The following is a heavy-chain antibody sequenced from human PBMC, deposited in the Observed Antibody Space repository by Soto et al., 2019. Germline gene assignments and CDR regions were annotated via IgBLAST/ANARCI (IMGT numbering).Heavy chain of an antibody. CDR2: ISAGGGNT. D-gene: IGHD3-10*01. Sequence: GGSLRLSCGASGVTFSRYAMSWVRQAPGKGLEWVSAISAGGGNTYYADSVKGRFTSSRDNSKNTLYLQMNSLRAEDTAVYYCANRDRFGSGSYFNPGHDFTIWGPRTMAPVPS. J-gene: IGHJ3*02. V-gene: IGHV3-23*01. CDR1: GVTFSRYA. CDR3: ANRDRFGSGSYFNPGHDFTI.